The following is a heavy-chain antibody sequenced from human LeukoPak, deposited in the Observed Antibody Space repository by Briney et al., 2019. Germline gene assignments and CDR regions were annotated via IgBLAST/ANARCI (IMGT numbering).Heavy chain of an antibody. CDR1: GFTFDDYA. V-gene: IGHV3-20*04. CDR3: ARDPYSSSWSYGMDV. CDR2: INWNGGST. Sequence: GGSLRLSCAASGFTFDDYAMSWVRQAPGKGLEWVSGINWNGGSTGYADSLKGRFTISRDNAQSSLYLQMNSLRAEDTAVYYCARDPYSSSWSYGMDVWGQGTTVTVSS. D-gene: IGHD6-13*01. J-gene: IGHJ6*02.